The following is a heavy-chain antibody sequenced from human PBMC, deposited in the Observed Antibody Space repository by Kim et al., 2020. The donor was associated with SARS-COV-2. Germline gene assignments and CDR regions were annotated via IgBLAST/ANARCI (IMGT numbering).Heavy chain of an antibody. D-gene: IGHD4-17*01. CDR3: TTTVTTGLDP. J-gene: IGHJ5*02. CDR2: IRSKANSYAT. V-gene: IGHV3-73*01. CDR1: GFTFSGSA. Sequence: GGSLRLSCAASGFTFSGSAMHWVRQASGKGLEWVGRIRSKANSYATAYAASVKGRFTISRDDSKNTAYLQMNSLKTEDTAVYYCTTTVTTGLDPWGQGTLVTVSS.